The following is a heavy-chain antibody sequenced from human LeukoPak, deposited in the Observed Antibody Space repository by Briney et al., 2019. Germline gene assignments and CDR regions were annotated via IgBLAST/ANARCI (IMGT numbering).Heavy chain of an antibody. CDR1: GFTFSSYT. CDR2: ISSSSSTI. J-gene: IGHJ3*02. V-gene: IGHV3-48*02. CDR3: ARGPYGDYIDAFDI. D-gene: IGHD4-17*01. Sequence: PGGSLRLSCAASGFTFSSYTMNWVRQAPGKGLEWVSYISSSSSTIYYADSVKGRFTISRDNAKNSLYLQMNSLRDEDTAVYYCARGPYGDYIDAFDIWGQGTMVTASS.